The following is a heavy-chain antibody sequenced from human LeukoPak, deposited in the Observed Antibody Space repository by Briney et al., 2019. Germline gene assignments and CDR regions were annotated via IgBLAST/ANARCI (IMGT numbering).Heavy chain of an antibody. CDR3: AKRGVQQWLVDWYFDY. J-gene: IGHJ4*02. CDR2: ISGSGGST. D-gene: IGHD6-19*01. V-gene: IGHV3-23*01. CDR1: GFTFYNYA. Sequence: GGSLRLSCAASGFTFYNYAMSWVRQAPGKGLEWVSGISGSGGSTFYAESVKGRFTISRDNSKLYLQMNSLRAEDTAVYYCAKRGVQQWLVDWYFDYWGQGTLVTVSS.